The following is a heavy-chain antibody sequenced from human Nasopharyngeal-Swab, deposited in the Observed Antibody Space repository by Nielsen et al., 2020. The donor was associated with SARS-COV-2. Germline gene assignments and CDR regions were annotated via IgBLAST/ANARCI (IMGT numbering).Heavy chain of an antibody. J-gene: IGHJ6*02. V-gene: IGHV3-21*01. Sequence: GESLKISWAASGFTFSSYSMNWVRQAPGKGLEWVSSISSSSSYIYYADSVKGRFTISRDNAKNSLYLQMNSLRAEDTAVYYCARDHQLGPTNYGMDVWGQGTTVTVSS. CDR1: GFTFSSYS. CDR3: ARDHQLGPTNYGMDV. D-gene: IGHD6-6*01. CDR2: ISSSSSYI.